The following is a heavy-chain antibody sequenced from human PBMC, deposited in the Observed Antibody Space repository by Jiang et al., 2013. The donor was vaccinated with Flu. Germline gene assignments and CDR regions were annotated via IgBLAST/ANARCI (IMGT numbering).Heavy chain of an antibody. CDR1: FSGYY. CDR2: INHSGST. V-gene: IGHV4-34*01. J-gene: IGHJ6*02. Sequence: FSGYYWSWIRQPPGKGLEWIGEINHSGSTNYNPSLKSRVTISVDTSKNQFSLKLSSVTAADTAVYYCARDRESRYYDSGMDVWGQGTTVTVSS. CDR3: ARDRESRYYDSGMDV. D-gene: IGHD3-3*01.